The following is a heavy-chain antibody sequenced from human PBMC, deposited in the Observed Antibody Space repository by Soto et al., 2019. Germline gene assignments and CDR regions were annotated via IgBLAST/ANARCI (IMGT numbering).Heavy chain of an antibody. CDR1: GFTFSSYG. Sequence: QVQLVESGGGVVQPGRSLRLSCAASGFTFSSYGMHWVRQAPGKGLEWVAVIWYDGSNKYYADSVKGRFTISRDNSKNTLDLQMNSLRAEDTAVYYCARRGKAFYFDYWGQGTLVTVSS. CDR3: ARRGKAFYFDY. J-gene: IGHJ4*02. V-gene: IGHV3-33*01. CDR2: IWYDGSNK.